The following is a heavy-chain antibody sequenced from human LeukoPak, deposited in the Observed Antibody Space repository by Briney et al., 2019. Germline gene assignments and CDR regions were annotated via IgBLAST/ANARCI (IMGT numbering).Heavy chain of an antibody. V-gene: IGHV3-23*01. Sequence: PGGSLRLSCAASGFTFSSYAMSWVRQAPGKGLEWVSAISGSGGSTYYADSVKGRFTISRDNSKNTLYLQMNSLRDEDTAVYYCSKRVAGYSYPSAAFDIWGQGTMVTVSA. CDR1: GFTFSSYA. CDR2: ISGSGGST. CDR3: SKRVAGYSYPSAAFDI. D-gene: IGHD5-18*01. J-gene: IGHJ3*02.